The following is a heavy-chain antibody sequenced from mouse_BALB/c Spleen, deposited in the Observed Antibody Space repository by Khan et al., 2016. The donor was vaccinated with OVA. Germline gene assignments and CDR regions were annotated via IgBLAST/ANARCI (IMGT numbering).Heavy chain of an antibody. J-gene: IGHJ4*01. V-gene: IGHV5-12-2*01. Sequence: EVELVESGGDLVQPGGSLKLSCAASGFTFSSYTMSWVRQTPEKRLEWVAFISKGGYSTYFPDTVKGRFTISRDNAKNTLYLQMSSMKSEDTAMYYCASPSTTGYDYVMDYWGQGTSVTVSS. CDR2: ISKGGYST. CDR1: GFTFSSYT. D-gene: IGHD1-1*01. CDR3: ASPSTTGYDYVMDY.